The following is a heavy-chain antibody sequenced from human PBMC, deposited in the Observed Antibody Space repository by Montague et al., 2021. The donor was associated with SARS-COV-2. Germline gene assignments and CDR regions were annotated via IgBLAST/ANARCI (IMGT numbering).Heavy chain of an antibody. CDR1: GGSIRSSYNY. Sequence: TLSLTCSVSGGSIRSSYNYWSWICQHPGKGLEWIGYFYSSGTTYYNPSLRIRVTISVDTSKNQFSLKLSSVTAADTAVYYCARDPWRITIFGVVTGYGMDLWGQGTTVTVSS. CDR2: FYSSGTT. D-gene: IGHD3-3*01. CDR3: ARDPWRITIFGVVTGYGMDL. J-gene: IGHJ6*02. V-gene: IGHV4-31*03.